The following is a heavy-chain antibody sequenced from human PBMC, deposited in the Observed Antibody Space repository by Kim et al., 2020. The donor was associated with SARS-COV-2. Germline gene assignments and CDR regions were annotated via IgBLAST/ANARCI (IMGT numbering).Heavy chain of an antibody. J-gene: IGHJ4*02. CDR3: ARDQFTITGTTDFDY. CDR2: ISAYNGNT. CDR1: GYTFTSYG. D-gene: IGHD1-7*01. Sequence: ASVKVSCKASGYTFTSYGISWVRQAPGQGLEWMGCISAYNGNTNYAQKLQGRVTMTTDTSTSTAYMELRSLRSDDTAVYYCARDQFTITGTTDFDYWGQGTLVTVSS. V-gene: IGHV1-18*01.